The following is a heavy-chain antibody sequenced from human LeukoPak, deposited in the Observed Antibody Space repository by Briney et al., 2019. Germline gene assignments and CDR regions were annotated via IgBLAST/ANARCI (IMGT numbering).Heavy chain of an antibody. J-gene: IGHJ4*02. CDR3: ARVRGSGCLDF. D-gene: IGHD6-19*01. Sequence: GASVTVSCKASGYSFTGYNMHWVRQAPGQGPEWMGWINPSSGDTNYAQKFQGRVTMTRDTSISTAYMEMSRLRSDDTAVYYCARVRGSGCLDFWGQGTLVTVSS. V-gene: IGHV1-2*02. CDR2: INPSSGDT. CDR1: GYSFTGYN.